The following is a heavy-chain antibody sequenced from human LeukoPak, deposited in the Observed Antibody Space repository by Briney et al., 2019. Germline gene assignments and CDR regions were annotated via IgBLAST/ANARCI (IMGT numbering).Heavy chain of an antibody. CDR2: ISYDGSNK. CDR1: GFTFSSYG. V-gene: IGHV3-30*03. J-gene: IGHJ6*02. Sequence: QSGGSLRLSCAASGFTFSSYGMHWVRQAPGKGLEWVAVISYDGSNKYYADSVKGRFTISRDNSKNTLYLQMNSLRAEDTAVYYCARVADILTGYLPYYYYGMDVWGQGTTVTVSS. D-gene: IGHD3-9*01. CDR3: ARVADILTGYLPYYYYGMDV.